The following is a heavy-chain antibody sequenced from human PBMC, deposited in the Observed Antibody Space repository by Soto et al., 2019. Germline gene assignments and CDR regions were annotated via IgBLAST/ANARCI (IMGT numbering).Heavy chain of an antibody. V-gene: IGHV3-48*02. CDR3: ARDGVPHYYDSSGYGDY. D-gene: IGHD3-22*01. CDR2: ISSSSSTI. Sequence: GGSLRLSCAASGFTFSSYSMNWVHQAPGKGLEWVSYISSSSSTIYYADSVKGRFTISRDNAKNSLYLQMNSLRDEDTAVYYCARDGVPHYYDSSGYGDYWGQGTLVTVSS. CDR1: GFTFSSYS. J-gene: IGHJ4*02.